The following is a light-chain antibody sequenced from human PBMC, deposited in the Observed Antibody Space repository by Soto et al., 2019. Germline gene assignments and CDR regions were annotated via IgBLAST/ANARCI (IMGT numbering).Light chain of an antibody. CDR2: EDY. J-gene: IGLJ3*02. CDR3: QSYDSSNPWV. V-gene: IGLV6-57*01. Sequence: NFMLTQPHSVSESPGKTVTISCTRTSGSIASNYVQWYQQRPGSSPTTVIYEDYQRPSGVPDRVSGSIDSSSNSASLTISGLKTEDEADYYCQSYDSSNPWVFGGGTKLTVL. CDR1: SGSIASNY.